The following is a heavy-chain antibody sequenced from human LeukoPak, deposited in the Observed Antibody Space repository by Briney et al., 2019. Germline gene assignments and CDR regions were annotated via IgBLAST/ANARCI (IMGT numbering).Heavy chain of an antibody. Sequence: GGSLRLSCEASGFTFSSYEMNWVRQAPGKGLEWVSYISSSGTTKYYADSVKGRFTISRDNAKSSLYLQMSSLRAEDTAVYYCAKVPHYGGNSPYFDSWGQGTLVTVSS. D-gene: IGHD4-23*01. CDR1: GFTFSSYE. J-gene: IGHJ4*02. V-gene: IGHV3-48*03. CDR3: AKVPHYGGNSPYFDS. CDR2: ISSSGTTK.